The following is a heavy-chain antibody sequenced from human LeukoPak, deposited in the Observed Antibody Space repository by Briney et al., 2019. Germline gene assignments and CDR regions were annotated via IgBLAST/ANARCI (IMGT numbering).Heavy chain of an antibody. D-gene: IGHD5-18*01. V-gene: IGHV3-30-3*01. CDR3: AKDMGYTFGHAFDY. CDR1: GFTFSSYS. Sequence: GGSLRLSCAASGFTFSSYSMHWVRQAPGKGLEWVALTSYDGSNKYYADSVKGRFTISRDNSKNTLYLQMNSLRTEDTAMYYCAKDMGYTFGHAFDYWGQGTLVIVSS. J-gene: IGHJ4*02. CDR2: TSYDGSNK.